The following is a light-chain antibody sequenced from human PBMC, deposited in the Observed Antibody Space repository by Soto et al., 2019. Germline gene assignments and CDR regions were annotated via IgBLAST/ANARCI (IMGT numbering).Light chain of an antibody. J-gene: IGLJ2*01. CDR3: CSYAGSNTVI. V-gene: IGLV2-23*01. Sequence: QSALTQPASVSGSPGQSITISCTGTSSDVGRFNLVSWYQQHPGKAPKLMIYEXXXXPSGLSNRFSGSKSGNTASLTISGXXXXXXXXXYCCSYAGSNTVIFGGGTKVTVL. CDR1: SSDVGRFNL. CDR2: EXX.